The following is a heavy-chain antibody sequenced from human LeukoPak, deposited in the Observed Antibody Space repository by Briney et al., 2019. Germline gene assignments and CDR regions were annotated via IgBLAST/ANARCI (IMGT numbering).Heavy chain of an antibody. V-gene: IGHV3-23*01. D-gene: IGHD1-26*01. Sequence: GSLGLSCAASGFTFSNYAMDLVRQAPGKGLEWVSGISGSGGSTYYADSVKGRFTISRDNSKNTLYLQMNSLRAEDTAVYYCASVTGSARGAFDIWGQGTMVTVSS. CDR2: ISGSGGST. CDR1: GFTFSNYA. CDR3: ASVTGSARGAFDI. J-gene: IGHJ3*02.